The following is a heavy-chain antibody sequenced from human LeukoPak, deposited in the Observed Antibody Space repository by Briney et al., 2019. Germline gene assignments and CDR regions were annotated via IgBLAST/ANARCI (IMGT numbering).Heavy chain of an antibody. CDR2: ISNDGSHK. J-gene: IGHJ4*02. CDR3: AKDLSESSFWYGELDY. V-gene: IGHV3-30*18. CDR1: GFIFSSYG. D-gene: IGHD6-19*01. Sequence: PGGSLRLSCAASGFIFSSYGMHWVRQAPGKGLEWVAAISNDGSHKYYADSVKGRFTISRDNSKNTLYLQMDSLRADDTAVYYCAKDLSESSFWYGELDYWGQGTLVTVSS.